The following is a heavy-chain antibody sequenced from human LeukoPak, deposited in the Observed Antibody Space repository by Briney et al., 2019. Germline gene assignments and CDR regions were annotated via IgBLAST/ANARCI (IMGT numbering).Heavy chain of an antibody. Sequence: GGSLTLYCAASGFTVSRYAMSWVRQAPGKELEWVSSISGSGGSTYYADSVKGRFTISRDNSKNTLYLQMNSLRAEDTAVYYCAKRTIPAAPFDYWGQGTLVTVSS. CDR1: GFTVSRYA. V-gene: IGHV3-23*01. CDR3: AKRTIPAAPFDY. D-gene: IGHD2-2*01. CDR2: ISGSGGST. J-gene: IGHJ4*02.